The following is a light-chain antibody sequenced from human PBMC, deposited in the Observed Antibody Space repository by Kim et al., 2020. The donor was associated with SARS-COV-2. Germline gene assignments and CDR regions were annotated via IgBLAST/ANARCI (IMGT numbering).Light chain of an antibody. J-gene: IGLJ3*02. CDR1: NY. V-gene: IGLV1-51*01. CDR2: ANH. Sequence: NYVSWYQQLPGAAPKLLIYANHERHSGIPDRFSGSNSGTSAPLRITGLQTGDEADYYCATWDSILQSMVFGGGTQLTVL. CDR3: ATWDSILQSMV.